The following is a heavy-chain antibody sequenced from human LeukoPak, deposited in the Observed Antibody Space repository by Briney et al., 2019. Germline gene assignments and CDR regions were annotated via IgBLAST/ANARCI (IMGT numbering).Heavy chain of an antibody. CDR3: AREEDQQLILY. J-gene: IGHJ4*02. V-gene: IGHV4-39*07. CDR1: GGSISSSSYY. D-gene: IGHD6-13*01. Sequence: PSGTLSLTGTVSGGSISSSSYYWGWIRQPPGKGLEWIGSIYYSGSTYYNPSLKSRVTISLDTSKNQFSLKLSSVTAADTAVYYWAREEDQQLILYWGQGNLVTVSS. CDR2: IYYSGST.